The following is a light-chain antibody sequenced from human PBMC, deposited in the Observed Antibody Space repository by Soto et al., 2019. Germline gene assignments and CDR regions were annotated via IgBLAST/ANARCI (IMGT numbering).Light chain of an antibody. J-gene: IGKJ1*01. Sequence: EMVSTHSPATLSFSPVERATLSCRASQSVSINLAWYQQKPGQAPRLLIYGASTRATGVPARFSGSGSGTEFTLTISSLQSEDIAVYSCQQYNNWPWTFGQGTKVDIK. CDR1: QSVSIN. CDR2: GAS. CDR3: QQYNNWPWT. V-gene: IGKV3-15*01.